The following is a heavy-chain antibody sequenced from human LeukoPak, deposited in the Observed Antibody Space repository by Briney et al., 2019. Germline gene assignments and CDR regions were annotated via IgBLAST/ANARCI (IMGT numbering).Heavy chain of an antibody. V-gene: IGHV1-2*02. Sequence: ASVKVSCKASGYTFTDYYMHWVRQAPGQGLEWVGWINANSGGANYAQEFQGRVTMTRDTSISTAYMELSRLRSDDTAVYYCARYPLGYSGYLKDWGQGTLVTVSS. CDR1: GYTFTDYY. CDR3: ARYPLGYSGYLKD. CDR2: INANSGGA. J-gene: IGHJ4*02. D-gene: IGHD5-12*01.